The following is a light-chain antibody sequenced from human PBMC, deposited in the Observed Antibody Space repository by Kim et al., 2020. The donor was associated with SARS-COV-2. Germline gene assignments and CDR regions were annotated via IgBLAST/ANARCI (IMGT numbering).Light chain of an antibody. CDR1: QGIASY. V-gene: IGKV1D-8*01. J-gene: IGKJ1*01. Sequence: ASAGDRVTISCRVSQGIASYLAWYRQKPGTAPELLIYDAISLQSGVPTRFSGSGSGTDFTLTISSLQSEDFATYYCQQYFSFPRTFGQGTKVDIK. CDR3: QQYFSFPRT. CDR2: DAI.